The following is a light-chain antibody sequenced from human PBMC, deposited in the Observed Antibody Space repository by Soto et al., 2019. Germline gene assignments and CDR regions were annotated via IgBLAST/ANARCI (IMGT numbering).Light chain of an antibody. V-gene: IGKV3-15*01. CDR2: GAS. CDR3: QQYNGWPRT. CDR1: QSVSSN. J-gene: IGKJ1*01. Sequence: EIVMTQSPATLSVSPGERATISCRASQSVSSNLAWYQHKPGQAPRLLIYGASTRATGIPARFSGSGSGTEFTLTISSLQSEDFAVYYCQQYNGWPRTFGQGTKVE.